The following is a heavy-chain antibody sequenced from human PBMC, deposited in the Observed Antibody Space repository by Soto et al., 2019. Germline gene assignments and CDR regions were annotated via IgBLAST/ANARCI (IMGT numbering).Heavy chain of an antibody. CDR2: IIPILGIA. J-gene: IGHJ3*02. Sequence: GASVKVSCKASGGTFSSYTISWVRQAPGQGLEWMGRIIPILGIANYAQKFQGRVTITADKSTSTAYMELSSLRSEDTAVYYCATSTLRFLEWLSKGREDEAFDIWGQGTMVTVSS. CDR1: GGTFSSYT. V-gene: IGHV1-69*02. CDR3: ATSTLRFLEWLSKGREDEAFDI. D-gene: IGHD3-3*01.